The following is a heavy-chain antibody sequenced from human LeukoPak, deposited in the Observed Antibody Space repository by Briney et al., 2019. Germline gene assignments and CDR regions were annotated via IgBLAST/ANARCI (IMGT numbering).Heavy chain of an antibody. CDR3: ARQLLLYSSSSTRPDAFDI. Sequence: GESLKISCKGSGYSFTSYWIGWVRQMPGKGLEWMGIIYPGDSDTRYSPSFQGQVTISADKSISTAYLQWSSLKASDTAMYYCARQLLLYSSSSTRPDAFDIWGQGTMVTVSS. V-gene: IGHV5-51*01. CDR1: GYSFTSYW. CDR2: IYPGDSDT. D-gene: IGHD6-6*01. J-gene: IGHJ3*02.